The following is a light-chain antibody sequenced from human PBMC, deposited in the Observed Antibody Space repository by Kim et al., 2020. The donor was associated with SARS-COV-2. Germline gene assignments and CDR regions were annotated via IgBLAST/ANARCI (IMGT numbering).Light chain of an antibody. J-gene: IGKJ2*01. CDR2: LAS. CDR1: ENIGTW. Sequence: SASVGDRVTITGRASENIGTWLAWYQQKPGRAPSLLIYLASTLESGVPSRFSGTGSGTEFSLSITSLQPDDIATYYCQHYSRFPYTFGQGTKLEI. CDR3: QHYSRFPYT. V-gene: IGKV1-5*03.